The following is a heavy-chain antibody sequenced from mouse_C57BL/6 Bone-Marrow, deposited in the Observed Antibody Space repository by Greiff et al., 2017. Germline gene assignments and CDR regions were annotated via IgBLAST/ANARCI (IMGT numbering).Heavy chain of an antibody. V-gene: IGHV2-6-1*01. J-gene: IGHJ3*01. CDR1: GFSLTSYG. CDR3: ARQDYGYDGFAD. D-gene: IGHD2-2*01. CDR2: IWSDGST. Sequence: QVQLKASGPGLVAPSQSLSITCTVSGFSLTSYGVHWVRQPPGKGLAWLVVIWSDGSTTYNSALKSRLSISKDNSKSQVFLKMNSLQTDDTAMYYCARQDYGYDGFADWGQGTLVTVSA.